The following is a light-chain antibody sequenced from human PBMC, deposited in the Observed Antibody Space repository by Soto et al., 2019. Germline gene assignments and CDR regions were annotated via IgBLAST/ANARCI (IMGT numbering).Light chain of an antibody. CDR3: QQSYSAPRT. V-gene: IGKV1-39*01. Sequence: DIQMTQSPSSLSASVGDRVTITCRASQTISTYLNWYQQKPGKAPKVLIYAASSLQSGVPSRFSGSGSGTDFTLTIRSLQPEDFATYYCQQSYSAPRTFGQGTKVEIQ. CDR2: AAS. J-gene: IGKJ1*01. CDR1: QTISTY.